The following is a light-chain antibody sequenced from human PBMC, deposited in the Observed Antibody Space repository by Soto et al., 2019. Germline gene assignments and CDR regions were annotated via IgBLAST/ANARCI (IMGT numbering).Light chain of an antibody. CDR3: HQYGSSPPYT. V-gene: IGKV3-20*01. J-gene: IGKJ2*01. CDR2: GSS. Sequence: EVVLTQSPGTLSLSPGESATLSCRASQSVSNNYFAWYQQKPGQAPRLLIFGSSDRDTGIQDRFSGSGSGTDFNLNISRLEPEDFAVYYCHQYGSSPPYTFGQGTKLEIK. CDR1: QSVSNNY.